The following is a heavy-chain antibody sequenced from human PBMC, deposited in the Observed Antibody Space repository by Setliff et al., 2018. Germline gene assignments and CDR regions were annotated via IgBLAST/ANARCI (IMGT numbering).Heavy chain of an antibody. CDR2: ISSSGSTI. D-gene: IGHD2-21*01. CDR1: GFTFSTYS. CDR3: ASGDWFYFDC. Sequence: GGSLRLSCTASGFTFSTYSMHWVRQAPGRGLEWVSYISSSGSTIYYVDSVRGRFTISRDTAKNSVYLQMNSLRAEDTAVYYCASGDWFYFDCWGQGTLVTVSS. J-gene: IGHJ4*02. V-gene: IGHV3-48*04.